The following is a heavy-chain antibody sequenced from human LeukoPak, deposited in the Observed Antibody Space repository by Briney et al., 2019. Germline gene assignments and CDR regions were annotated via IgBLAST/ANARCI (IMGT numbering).Heavy chain of an antibody. D-gene: IGHD5-12*01. V-gene: IGHV1-2*02. Sequence: GASVKVSCKASGYNFVGYYLHWVRQVPGQGLEWMAWIDPYTGNTHYAQKFQGRITVTRDTSLSTTYMELNWLTSDDTALYYCAREYSASEHWGQGTLVTVSS. J-gene: IGHJ1*01. CDR2: IDPYTGNT. CDR1: GYNFVGYY. CDR3: AREYSASEH.